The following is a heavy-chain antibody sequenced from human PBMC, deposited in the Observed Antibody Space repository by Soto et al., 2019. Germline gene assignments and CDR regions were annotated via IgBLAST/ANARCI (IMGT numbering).Heavy chain of an antibody. CDR2: IYSGGYT. CDR1: GFTVSNNY. V-gene: IGHV3-53*01. J-gene: IGHJ4*02. Sequence: EVQLVESGGGLIQPGGSLRLSCAVSGFTVSNNYMSWVRQAPGKGLEGVSVIYSGGYTAYGDSVKGRFTISRDNSKNTPYLQIKSLRAPAPAVFSGATPPGGGGYWGQGTLVTVSS. D-gene: IGHD3-10*01. CDR3: ATPPGGGGY.